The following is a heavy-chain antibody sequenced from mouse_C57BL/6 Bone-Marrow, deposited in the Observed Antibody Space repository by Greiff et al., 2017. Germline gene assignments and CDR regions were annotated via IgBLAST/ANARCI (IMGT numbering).Heavy chain of an antibody. CDR2: IDPSDSYT. Sequence: QVQLQQPGAELVKPGASVKLSCKASGYTFTSYWMQWVKQRPGQGLEWIGEIDPSDSYTNYNQKFKGKATLTVDTSSSTAYMQLSSLTSEDSAVYYCARRDYDDSYWGEGTLVTVSA. J-gene: IGHJ3*01. CDR1: GYTFTSYW. V-gene: IGHV1-50*01. CDR3: ARRDYDDSY. D-gene: IGHD2-4*01.